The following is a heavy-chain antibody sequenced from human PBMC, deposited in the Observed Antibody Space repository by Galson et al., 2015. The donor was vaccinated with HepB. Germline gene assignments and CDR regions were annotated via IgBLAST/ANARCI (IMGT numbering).Heavy chain of an antibody. Sequence: SLRLSCAASGFSFSRYSMNWVRQAPGKGLEWVSYIRSSTSTVFYADSVQGRFSISRDSAKNSLYLQMNSLRAEDPAAYYFARDFVSYSGVFDYWGQGILVTVSS. CDR1: GFSFSRYS. V-gene: IGHV3-48*04. J-gene: IGHJ4*02. D-gene: IGHD5-12*01. CDR2: IRSSTSTV. CDR3: ARDFVSYSGVFDY.